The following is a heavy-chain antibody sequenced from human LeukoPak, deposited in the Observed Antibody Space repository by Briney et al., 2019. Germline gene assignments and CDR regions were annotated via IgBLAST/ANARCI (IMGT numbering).Heavy chain of an antibody. CDR3: VKGLQ. Sequence: GGSLRLSCAVSGLTLNSYAMSWVRQAPGKGLEWVSGISGSGDRIKYTDSVKGRFTISRDNSKNTLYLQMNSLRVEDTAVYYCVKGLQWGQGTLVTVSS. V-gene: IGHV3-23*01. CDR2: ISGSGDRI. D-gene: IGHD4-11*01. CDR1: GLTLNSYA. J-gene: IGHJ4*02.